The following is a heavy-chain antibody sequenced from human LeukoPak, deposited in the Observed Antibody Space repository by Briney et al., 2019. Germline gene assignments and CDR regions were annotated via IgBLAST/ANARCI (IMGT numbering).Heavy chain of an antibody. CDR1: GFTFSSYA. Sequence: PGRSLRLSCAASGFTFSSYAMHWVRQAPGKGLEWVAVISYAGSNKYYADSVKGRFTISRDNSKNTLYLQMNSLRAEDTAVYYCARDAYATGSTGYWGQGTLVTVSS. J-gene: IGHJ4*02. V-gene: IGHV3-30-3*01. D-gene: IGHD1-7*01. CDR3: ARDAYATGSTGY. CDR2: ISYAGSNK.